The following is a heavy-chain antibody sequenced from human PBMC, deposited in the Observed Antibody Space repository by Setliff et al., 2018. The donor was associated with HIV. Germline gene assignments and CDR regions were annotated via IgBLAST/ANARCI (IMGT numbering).Heavy chain of an antibody. CDR1: GFTFSGSA. Sequence: PGGSLRLSCAASGFTFSGSAMHWVRQASGKGLEWVGRILDKANNYATAYAASLEGRFTISRDNSKNTLYLQMNSLRVEDTAIYYCAKDLDPYFAMAVWGQGTTVTVSS. J-gene: IGHJ6*02. CDR3: AKDLDPYFAMAV. V-gene: IGHV3-73*01. CDR2: ILDKANNYAT.